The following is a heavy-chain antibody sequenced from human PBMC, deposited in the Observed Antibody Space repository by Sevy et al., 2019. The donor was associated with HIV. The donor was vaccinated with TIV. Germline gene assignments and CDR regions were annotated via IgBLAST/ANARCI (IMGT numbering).Heavy chain of an antibody. J-gene: IGHJ4*02. Sequence: GGSLRLSCAASGFTFSSYGMHWVRQAPGKGLEWVAVIWYDGSNKYYADSVKGRFTISRDNSKNTLYLQMNSLRAEDTAVYYCARAFQLYDFWSGYPALTDYWGQGTLVTVSS. CDR3: ARAFQLYDFWSGYPALTDY. CDR2: IWYDGSNK. D-gene: IGHD3-3*01. V-gene: IGHV3-33*01. CDR1: GFTFSSYG.